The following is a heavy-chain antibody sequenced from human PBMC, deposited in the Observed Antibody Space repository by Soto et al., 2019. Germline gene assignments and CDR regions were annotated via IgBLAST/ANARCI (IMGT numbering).Heavy chain of an antibody. CDR3: AKDWVGGSNKYYFEY. CDR1: GFTFRDYG. D-gene: IGHD1-26*01. J-gene: IGHJ4*02. Sequence: PGGSLRLSCVASGFTFRDYGMDWVRQAPGKGLEWVAGISHHGLKEHYADSVKGRFTISRDNSKKTVYLQLNSLRGDDTAVYYCAKDWVGGSNKYYFEYWGQGTLVTVSS. CDR2: ISHHGLKE. V-gene: IGHV3-30*18.